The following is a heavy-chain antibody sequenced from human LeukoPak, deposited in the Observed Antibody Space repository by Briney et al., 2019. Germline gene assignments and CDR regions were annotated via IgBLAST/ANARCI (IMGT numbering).Heavy chain of an antibody. CDR3: AGHDEGSGWHRSYIDL. CDR2: ISTSGST. CDR1: GVSISSYY. D-gene: IGHD6-19*01. Sequence: SETLSLTCTVSGVSISSYYCSWIRQPPGKGLEWIGYISTSGSTDYSPSLKSRVTISVDRSKNQCSLNLSSVTAADTDVYYCAGHDEGSGWHRSYIDLWGRGTLVIVSS. V-gene: IGHV4-4*09. J-gene: IGHJ2*01.